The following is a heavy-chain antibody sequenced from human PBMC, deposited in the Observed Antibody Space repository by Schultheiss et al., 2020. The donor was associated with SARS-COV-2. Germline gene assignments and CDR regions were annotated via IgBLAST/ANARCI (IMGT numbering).Heavy chain of an antibody. CDR2: ISYDGSHK. V-gene: IGHV3-30*01. Sequence: GGSLRLSCAASGFTFSSYAMHWVRQAPGKGLEWVAVISYDGSHKYYADSVKGRFTISRDNSQNTVFLQMNSLRPEDTAVYHCARILVAWDSGVGPPEDYWGQGTLVTVSS. J-gene: IGHJ4*02. CDR1: GFTFSSYA. D-gene: IGHD2-15*01. CDR3: ARILVAWDSGVGPPEDY.